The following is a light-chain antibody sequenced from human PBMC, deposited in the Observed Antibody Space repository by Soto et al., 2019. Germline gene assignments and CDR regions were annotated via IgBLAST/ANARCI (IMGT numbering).Light chain of an antibody. CDR1: QSISSW. Sequence: DIQMTQSPSTLSASVEDRVTITCRASQSISSWLAWYQQKPGKAPKLLIYKASSLERGVPSRFSGSGSGTEFTLTISSLQPDDFATYYCQQYNSYPWTFGQGTKVEIK. J-gene: IGKJ1*01. CDR3: QQYNSYPWT. V-gene: IGKV1-5*03. CDR2: KAS.